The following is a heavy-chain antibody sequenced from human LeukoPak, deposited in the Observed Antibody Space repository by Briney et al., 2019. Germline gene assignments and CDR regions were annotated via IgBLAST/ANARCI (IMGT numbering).Heavy chain of an antibody. CDR1: GFTFSSYE. CDR3: AKGAKHYDSLFDY. D-gene: IGHD3-22*01. Sequence: GGSLRLSCAASGFTFSSYEMNWVRQAPGKGLEWVSTVSGSGSRTDYADPVKGRFTISRDNSKNTVYLQMNSLRADDTAVYYCAKGAKHYDSLFDYWGQGTLVTVSS. CDR2: VSGSGSRT. J-gene: IGHJ4*02. V-gene: IGHV3-23*01.